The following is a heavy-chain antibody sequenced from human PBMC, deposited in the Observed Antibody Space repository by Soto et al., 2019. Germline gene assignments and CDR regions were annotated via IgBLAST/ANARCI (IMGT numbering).Heavy chain of an antibody. CDR1: GFTFNNYA. V-gene: IGHV3-23*01. Sequence: GGSLRLSCAASGFTFNNYAMSWFRQAPGKGLDWVSIISTSGDATFYADSVKGRFTISRDNSKNTLYLQMSSLRVEDTAVYYCAKGGPGSSVPARRSGDCWGQGTLVTVSS. J-gene: IGHJ4*02. CDR3: AKGGPGSSVPARRSGDC. D-gene: IGHD3-10*01. CDR2: ISTSGDAT.